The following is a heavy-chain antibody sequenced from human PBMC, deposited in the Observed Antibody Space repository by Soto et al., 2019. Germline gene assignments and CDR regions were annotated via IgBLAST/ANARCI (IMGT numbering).Heavy chain of an antibody. CDR1: GYTFTSYD. CDR3: TREIPDYGTEV. CDR2: MNPNSGNT. V-gene: IGHV1-8*01. Sequence: QLHLVQSGGEVKKPGASVKVSCKASGYTFTSYDINCVRQATGQGLGWMGWMNPNSGNTAYAQKFQGRVTMNKNTSISTPYMELSSLRTEDTALYYSTREIPDYGTEVASQRTTVTISS. D-gene: IGHD2-2*01. J-gene: IGHJ6*02.